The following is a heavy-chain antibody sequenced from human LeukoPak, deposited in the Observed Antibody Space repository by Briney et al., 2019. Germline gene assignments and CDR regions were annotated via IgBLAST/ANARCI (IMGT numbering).Heavy chain of an antibody. V-gene: IGHV1-8*01. CDR3: GRGEIGGEFCSSAPCYKTSLGE. CDR2: MNPNSGNT. D-gene: IGHD2/OR15-2a*01. CDR1: GYTFTSYD. J-gene: IGHJ4*02. Sequence: ASVKVSCKASGYTFTSYDINWVRQATGQGLEWMGWMNPNSGNTGYAQKFQGRVTMTRNTSISTAYMELSSLRSEDTAVYYCGRGEIGGEFCSSAPCYKTSLGEWGQETLVTFSS.